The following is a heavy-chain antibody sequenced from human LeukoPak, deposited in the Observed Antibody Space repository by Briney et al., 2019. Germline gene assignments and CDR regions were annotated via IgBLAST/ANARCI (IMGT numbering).Heavy chain of an antibody. CDR2: IYHSGSP. V-gene: IGHV4-34*01. D-gene: IGHD3-3*01. CDR3: ARHRRFLEWSLDY. CDR1: GGSLSGYY. J-gene: IGHJ4*02. Sequence: SETLSLTYAVYGGSLSGYYWNWVRQSPGKGLEWIGSIYHSGSPYYNPSLKSRVTKSVDTSKNQFSLKLSSVTAADTAVYYCARHRRFLEWSLDYWGQGTLVTVSS.